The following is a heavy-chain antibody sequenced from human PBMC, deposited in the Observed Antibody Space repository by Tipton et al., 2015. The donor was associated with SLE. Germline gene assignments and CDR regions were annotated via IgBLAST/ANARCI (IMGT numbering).Heavy chain of an antibody. J-gene: IGHJ3*02. CDR2: IYSDTTT. CDR3: ASHPRHNRDYSDSVDGLDI. D-gene: IGHD4-11*01. V-gene: IGHV3-66*04. CDR1: GLTLSTYA. Sequence: GSLRLSCAASGLTLSTYAMSWVRQAPGKGLEWVSVIYSDTTTFYADSVKGRFTISRVNSKNSLYLQMNSLRAEDTAVYYCASHPRHNRDYSDSVDGLDIWGQGTMVTVSS.